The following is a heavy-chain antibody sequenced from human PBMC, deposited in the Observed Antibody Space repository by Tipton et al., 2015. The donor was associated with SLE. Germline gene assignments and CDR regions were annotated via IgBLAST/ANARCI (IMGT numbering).Heavy chain of an antibody. J-gene: IGHJ6*03. CDR3: ARLKGRLELPGYHYYMDV. V-gene: IGHV4-39*01. CDR1: AGSITSSSYY. CDR2: ISHSGGT. D-gene: IGHD1-7*01. Sequence: TLSLTCTVSAGSITSSSYYWAWIRQPPGKGLGWIGTISHSGGTYYNPSLKSRVTISVDTSKNQLSLKLRSVTAADTAVYYCARLKGRLELPGYHYYMDVWGKGTTVTVSS.